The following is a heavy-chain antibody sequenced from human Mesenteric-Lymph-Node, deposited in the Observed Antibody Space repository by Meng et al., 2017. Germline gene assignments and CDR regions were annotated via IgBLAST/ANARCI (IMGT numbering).Heavy chain of an antibody. CDR2: INPSGGST. Sequence: VSVKVPCKASGYTFTSYYMHWVRQAPGQGLEWMGRINPSGGSTSYAQKFQGRVTMTRDTSTSTVYMELSSLRSEDTAVYYCARAGLGSIAVAGPRRGVDYWGQGTLVTVSS. V-gene: IGHV1-46*01. D-gene: IGHD6-19*01. CDR3: ARAGLGSIAVAGPRRGVDY. CDR1: GYTFTSYY. J-gene: IGHJ4*02.